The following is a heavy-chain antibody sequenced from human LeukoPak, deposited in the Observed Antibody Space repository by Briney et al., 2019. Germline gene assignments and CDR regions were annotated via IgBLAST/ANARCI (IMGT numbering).Heavy chain of an antibody. D-gene: IGHD2-21*02. J-gene: IGHJ4*02. Sequence: SETLSLTCTVSGGSISSGGYYWSWIRQHPGKGLEWIGYIYYSGSTYYNPSLESRVTISVDTSKNQFSLKLTSVTATDTAVYFCARPIEGILTAPFGYWGQGTLVTVSS. CDR2: IYYSGST. V-gene: IGHV4-31*03. CDR3: ARPIEGILTAPFGY. CDR1: GGSISSGGYY.